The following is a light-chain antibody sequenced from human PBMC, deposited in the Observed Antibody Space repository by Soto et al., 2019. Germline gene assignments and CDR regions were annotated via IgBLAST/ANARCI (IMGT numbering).Light chain of an antibody. CDR3: QQYNNWPWT. V-gene: IGKV3-20*01. Sequence: DIGLTECRVTQSCSPGETATLSCRARQSVSSSYLAWYQQKPGQAPRLLIYGASSRATGIPDRFSGSGSGTDFTLTISRLEPEDFAVYYCQQYNNWPWTFGQGTKVDIK. CDR2: GAS. CDR1: QSVSSSY. J-gene: IGKJ1*01.